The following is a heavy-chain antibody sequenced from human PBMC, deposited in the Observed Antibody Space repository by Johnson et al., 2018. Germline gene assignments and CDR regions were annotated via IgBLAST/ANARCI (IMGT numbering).Heavy chain of an antibody. Sequence: QVQLQESGPGLVKPSETLSLTCTVSGGSISSYYWSWIRQPPGKGLEWIAYLYYSGTTNYNPSLKSRVTIAVDTSKTRFSLRLTSVTAADTALYYCARVGDGYNKRKYYHYMEVWVKGATVSVS. J-gene: IGHJ6*03. V-gene: IGHV4-59*01. CDR1: GGSISSYY. CDR2: LYYSGTT. D-gene: IGHD5-24*01. CDR3: ARVGDGYNKRKYYHYMEV.